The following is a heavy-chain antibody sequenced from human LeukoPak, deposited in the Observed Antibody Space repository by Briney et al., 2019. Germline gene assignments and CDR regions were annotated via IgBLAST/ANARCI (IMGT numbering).Heavy chain of an antibody. CDR2: IYYSGRT. Sequence: SETLSLTCSVSGDSVSRSDSYWDWIRQPQGKGLEWIGTIYYSGRTYYSPFLKSRVTMSVDPSNNQFSLNLRSVTAADTAVYHCARPIVGDYYYMDVWGEGTTVTVSS. V-gene: IGHV4-39*01. CDR1: GDSVSRSDSY. D-gene: IGHD2-15*01. J-gene: IGHJ6*03. CDR3: ARPIVGDYYYMDV.